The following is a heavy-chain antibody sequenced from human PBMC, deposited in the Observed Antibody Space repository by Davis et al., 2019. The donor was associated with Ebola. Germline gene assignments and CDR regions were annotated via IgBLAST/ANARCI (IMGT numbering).Heavy chain of an antibody. V-gene: IGHV3-15*07. CDR3: TTDQVDTAMVTFLAEFDY. Sequence: GESLKISCAASGFTFSSYGMHWVRQAPGKGLEWVGRIKSKTDGGTTDYAAPVKGRFTISRDDSKNTLYLQMNSLKTEDTAVYYCTTDQVDTAMVTFLAEFDYWGQGTLVTVSS. J-gene: IGHJ4*02. D-gene: IGHD5-18*01. CDR1: GFTFSSYG. CDR2: IKSKTDGGTT.